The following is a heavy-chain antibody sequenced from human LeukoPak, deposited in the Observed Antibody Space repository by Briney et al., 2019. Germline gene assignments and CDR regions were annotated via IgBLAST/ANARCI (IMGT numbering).Heavy chain of an antibody. J-gene: IGHJ4*02. D-gene: IGHD6-13*01. Sequence: GESLKISCKGSGYSFTNYWIGWVRQMPGKGLGLMGIIYPGDSDTRYSPSFQGQVIISADKPISTAYLQWSSLKASDTAMYYCARRIAAARHDDYWGQGTLVTVSS. V-gene: IGHV5-51*01. CDR2: IYPGDSDT. CDR1: GYSFTNYW. CDR3: ARRIAAARHDDY.